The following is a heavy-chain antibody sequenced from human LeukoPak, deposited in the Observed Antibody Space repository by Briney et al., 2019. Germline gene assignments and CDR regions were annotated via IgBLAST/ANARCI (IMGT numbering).Heavy chain of an antibody. V-gene: IGHV3-23*01. D-gene: IGHD5-18*01. CDR3: ARDLRPGYSYGYIDY. CDR1: GFTFSSYA. CDR2: ISAGGGST. J-gene: IGHJ4*02. Sequence: GGSLRLSCEASGFTFSSYAMSWVRQAPGRGLEWVSGISAGGGSTYYADSVKGRFTISRDNAKNSLYLQINSLRAEDTAVYYCARDLRPGYSYGYIDYWGQGTLVTVSS.